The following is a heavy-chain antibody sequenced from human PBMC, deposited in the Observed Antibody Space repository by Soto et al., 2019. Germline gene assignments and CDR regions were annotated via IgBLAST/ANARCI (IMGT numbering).Heavy chain of an antibody. CDR1: GYSFTSYW. Sequence: GESLKISCKGSGYSFTSYWIGWVRQMPGKGLEWMGIIYPGDSDTRYSPSFQGQVTISADKSISTAYLQWSSLKASDTAMYYCARLLGRITMVRGVISYGMDVWGQGTTVTVSS. V-gene: IGHV5-51*01. CDR3: ARLLGRITMVRGVISYGMDV. J-gene: IGHJ6*02. D-gene: IGHD3-10*01. CDR2: IYPGDSDT.